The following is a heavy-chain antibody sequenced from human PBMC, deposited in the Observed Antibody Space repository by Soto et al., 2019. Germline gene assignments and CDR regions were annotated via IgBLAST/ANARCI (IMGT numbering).Heavy chain of an antibody. J-gene: IGHJ4*02. CDR2: IYYSGST. V-gene: IGHV4-39*01. CDR1: GGSISSSSYY. Sequence: QLQLQESGPGLVKPSETLSLTCTVSGGSISSSSYYWGWIRQPPGKGLEWIGSIYYSGSTYYNPSLKSRVTISVDTSKNQFSLTLSSVTAADTAVYYCASLGAIVVVPAANFDYWGQGTLVTVSS. CDR3: ASLGAIVVVPAANFDY. D-gene: IGHD2-2*01.